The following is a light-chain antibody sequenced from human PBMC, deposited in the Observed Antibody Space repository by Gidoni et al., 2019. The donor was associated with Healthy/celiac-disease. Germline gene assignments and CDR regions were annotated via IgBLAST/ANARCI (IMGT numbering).Light chain of an antibody. CDR2: AAS. Sequence: EIVLTHSPATLSLSPGARATLSCRASQSVSSYLAWYQQTPGQAHSLLIYAASTRATCIPARFSGSGSVTDVTLTMSSLEPEDFAVYYCQQRSNWPPRTFGGXTKVEIK. CDR3: QQRSNWPPRT. V-gene: IGKV3-11*01. J-gene: IGKJ4*01. CDR1: QSVSSY.